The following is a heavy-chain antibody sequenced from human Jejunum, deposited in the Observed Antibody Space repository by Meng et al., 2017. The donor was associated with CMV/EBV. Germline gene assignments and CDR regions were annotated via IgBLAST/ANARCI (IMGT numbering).Heavy chain of an antibody. CDR1: VGSNNDNKR. CDR3: VTHDYGSRTSGFGP. V-gene: IGHV4-4*02. CDR2: IFRTGTT. J-gene: IGHJ5*02. D-gene: IGHD3-10*01. Sequence: SVGSNNDNKRRPWVRQTPGRGLGCIGEIFRTGTTSLNPSLKSRVTISADKSKNHFSLNLSSVTDADTAVYYCVTHDYGSRTSGFGPWGQGTLVTVSS.